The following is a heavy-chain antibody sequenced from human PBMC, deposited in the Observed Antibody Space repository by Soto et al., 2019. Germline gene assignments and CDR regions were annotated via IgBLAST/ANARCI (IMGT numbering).Heavy chain of an antibody. D-gene: IGHD2-21*01. CDR1: GFTFTSYS. J-gene: IGHJ3*02. CDR2: IRGTT. Sequence: EVQLVESGGGLVQPGGSLRLSCAASGFTFTSYSMNWVRQGPGKGLEWVSYIRGTTHYADSVKGRFTISRDNARSSLYLQMTGLRGDEPAVYYCARDDSFAFDIWGQGTMVTLSS. CDR3: ARDDSFAFDI. V-gene: IGHV3-48*01.